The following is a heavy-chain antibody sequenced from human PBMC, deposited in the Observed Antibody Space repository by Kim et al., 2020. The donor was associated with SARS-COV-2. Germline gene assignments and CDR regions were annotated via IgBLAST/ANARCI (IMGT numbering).Heavy chain of an antibody. Sequence: ASVKVSCKASGYTFTSYAMNWVRQAPGQGLEWMGWINTNTGNPTYAQGFTGRFVFSLDTSVSTAYLQISSLKAEDTAVYYCATVLRFDYYYGMDVWGQGTTVTVSS. V-gene: IGHV7-4-1*02. J-gene: IGHJ6*02. CDR1: GYTFTSYA. CDR3: ATVLRFDYYYGMDV. D-gene: IGHD3-3*01. CDR2: INTNTGNP.